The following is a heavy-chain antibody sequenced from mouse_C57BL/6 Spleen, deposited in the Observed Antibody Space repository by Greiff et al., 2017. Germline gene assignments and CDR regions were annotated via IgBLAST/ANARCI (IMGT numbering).Heavy chain of an antibody. CDR2: INPNNGGT. D-gene: IGHD2-4*01. Sequence: EVQLQQSGPELVKPGASVQIPCKASGYTFTDSNMDWVKQSHGKSLEWIGDINPNNGGTIYNQKFMGTATLTVDQSSSTAYIERRSLTSEDTAVYYCASSYYDDDMFYAIDYWGQGTSVTVSS. CDR1: GYTFTDSN. V-gene: IGHV1-18*01. CDR3: ASSYYDDDMFYAIDY. J-gene: IGHJ4*01.